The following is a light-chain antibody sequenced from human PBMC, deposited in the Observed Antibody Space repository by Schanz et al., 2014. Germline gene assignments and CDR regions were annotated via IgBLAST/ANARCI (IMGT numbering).Light chain of an antibody. Sequence: EIVMTQSPATLSVSPGERATLSCRASESVSSNLAWYQQKPGQAPSLLIHGASTRATGIPARFSGSGSGTDFTLTISSLQSEDFAVYYCQQYTNWPTFGGGTKVEI. CDR1: ESVSSN. CDR2: GAS. V-gene: IGKV3-15*01. J-gene: IGKJ4*01. CDR3: QQYTNWPT.